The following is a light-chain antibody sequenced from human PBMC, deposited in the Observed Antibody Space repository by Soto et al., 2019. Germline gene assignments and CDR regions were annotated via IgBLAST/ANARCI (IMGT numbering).Light chain of an antibody. CDR2: DAS. V-gene: IGKV1-33*01. J-gene: IGKJ4*01. Sequence: DIQMTQSPSSLSASVGDRVTITCQASQDIRNHLNWYQHIPGKAPKLLIYDASNLETGVPSRFSGSGSGTDFTFTISSLQPEDIATYYCQQYYYVLSFGGGTKVEIK. CDR1: QDIRNH. CDR3: QQYYYVLS.